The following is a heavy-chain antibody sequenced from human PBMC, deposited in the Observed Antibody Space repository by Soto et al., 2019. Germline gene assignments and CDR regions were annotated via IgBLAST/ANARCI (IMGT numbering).Heavy chain of an antibody. Sequence: QVQLVQSGAEVKKPGSSVKVSCKASGGTFSSYTISWVRQAPGQGLEWMGRIIPILGIANYAQKFQGRVTITADKSTSTAYMELSSLRSEDTAVYYCARVANSEGYMVVWGKGTTVTVSS. J-gene: IGHJ6*03. D-gene: IGHD7-27*01. V-gene: IGHV1-69*02. CDR2: IIPILGIA. CDR1: GGTFSSYT. CDR3: ARVANSEGYMVV.